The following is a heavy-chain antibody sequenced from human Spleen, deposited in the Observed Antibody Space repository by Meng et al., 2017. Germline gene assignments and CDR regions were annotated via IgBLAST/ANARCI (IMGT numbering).Heavy chain of an antibody. CDR1: GFTFSSYE. J-gene: IGHJ4*02. CDR2: ISSSGSTI. V-gene: IGHV3-48*03. CDR3: ARDVEHYYGSGRYYNDLGL. D-gene: IGHD3-10*01. Sequence: GGSLRLSCAASGFTFSSYEMNWVRQAPGKGLEWVSYISSSGSTIYYADSVKGRFTISRDNAKNSLYLQMNSLRAEDTAVYYCARDVEHYYGSGRYYNDLGLWGQGTVVTVSS.